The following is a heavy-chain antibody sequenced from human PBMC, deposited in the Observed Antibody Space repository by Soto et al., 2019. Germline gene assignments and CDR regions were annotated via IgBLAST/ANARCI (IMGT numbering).Heavy chain of an antibody. J-gene: IGHJ5*01. D-gene: IGHD3-16*01. V-gene: IGHV6-1*01. CDR1: GDSVSSNDAT. CDR3: ARLIGNSWLDS. Sequence: QVQLQQSGPGLVKPSQTLSLTCAISGDSVSSNDATWDWIRQSPSRGLEWLGRTYYRSRWQTDYEISVKSRISINPVPSNIQVSLQLNSVTPDDTAVYYCARLIGNSWLDSWGQGTLVTVSS. CDR2: TYYRSRWQT.